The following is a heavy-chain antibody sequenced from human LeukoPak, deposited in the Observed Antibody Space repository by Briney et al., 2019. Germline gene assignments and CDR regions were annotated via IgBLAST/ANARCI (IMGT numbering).Heavy chain of an antibody. CDR3: ARLSQQTFDI. CDR2: INPSGGST. V-gene: IGHV1-46*01. CDR1: GYTFIRYY. Sequence: ASVKVSCKASGYTFIRYYMHWVRQAPGQGLEWMGIINPSGGSTSYAQKFQGRVTMTRNTSTSTVYMELSSLRSDDTAVYYCARLSQQTFDIWGQGTLVTVSS. J-gene: IGHJ3*02.